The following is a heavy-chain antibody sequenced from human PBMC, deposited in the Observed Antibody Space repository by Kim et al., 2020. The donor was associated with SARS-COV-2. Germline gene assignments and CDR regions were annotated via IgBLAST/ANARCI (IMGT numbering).Heavy chain of an antibody. CDR1: GGSISSSSYY. CDR2: IYYSGST. J-gene: IGHJ2*01. V-gene: IGHV4-39*01. CDR3: ARLAGYRSSWYGYWYFDL. Sequence: SETLSLTCTVSGGSISSSSYYWGWLRQPPGKGLEWIGSIYYSGSTYYNSSLKSRVTISVDTSKNQFSLKLSSVTAADTAVYYCARLAGYRSSWYGYWYFDLWGRGTLVTVSS. D-gene: IGHD6-13*01.